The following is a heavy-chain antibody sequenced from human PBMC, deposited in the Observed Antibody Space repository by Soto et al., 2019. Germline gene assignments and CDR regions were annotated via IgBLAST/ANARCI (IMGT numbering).Heavy chain of an antibody. Sequence: ASVKVSCKASGYTFTSYDINWVRQATGQGLEWMGWMNPNSGNTGYAQKFQGRVTMTRNTSISTAYMELSSLRSEDTAVYYCARDSYYDFWSGYYTGFSYYYYGMDFWGQGTTVTVSS. V-gene: IGHV1-8*01. J-gene: IGHJ6*02. D-gene: IGHD3-3*01. CDR1: GYTFTSYD. CDR2: MNPNSGNT. CDR3: ARDSYYDFWSGYYTGFSYYYYGMDF.